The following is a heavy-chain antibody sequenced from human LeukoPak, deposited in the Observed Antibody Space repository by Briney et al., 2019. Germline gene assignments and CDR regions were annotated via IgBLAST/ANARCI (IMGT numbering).Heavy chain of an antibody. CDR2: ISAYNGNT. V-gene: IGHV1-18*01. CDR3: ARDWGYYDILTGYQNHFDY. CDR1: GYTFTSYG. Sequence: GASVKVSCKASGYTFTSYGISWVRQAPGQGLEWMGWISAYNGNTNYAQKLQGRVTMTTDTSTSTAYMELRSLRSDDTAVYYCARDWGYYDILTGYQNHFDYWGQGTLVTVPS. J-gene: IGHJ4*02. D-gene: IGHD3-9*01.